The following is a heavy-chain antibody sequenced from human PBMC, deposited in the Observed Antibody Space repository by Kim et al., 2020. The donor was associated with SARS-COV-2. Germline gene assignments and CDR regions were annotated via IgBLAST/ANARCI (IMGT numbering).Heavy chain of an antibody. CDR1: GFTFAELG. V-gene: IGHV3-20*04. CDR3: ARDGPGLGSSWPPFDN. Sequence: GGSLRLSCAASGFTFAELGMSWVRLAPGKGLEWVCSLNWDGGMIAYADSVKGRFTISRDNAKNSVFLQMNSLRDEDTALYYCARDGPGLGSSWPPFDNWGQGTLVTVSS. D-gene: IGHD6-13*01. CDR2: LNWDGGMI. J-gene: IGHJ4*02.